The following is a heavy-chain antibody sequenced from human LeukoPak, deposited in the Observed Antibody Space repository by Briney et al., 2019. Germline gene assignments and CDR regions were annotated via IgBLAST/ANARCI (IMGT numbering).Heavy chain of an antibody. CDR3: AELGITMIGGV. CDR2: ISPNGVIT. CDR1: GFTFSSHG. D-gene: IGHD3-10*02. Sequence: PGGSLRLSCAASGFTFSSHGMNWVRQAPGKGLEWVSGISPNGVITYCADSVKGRFTISRDNAKNSLYLQMNSLRAEDTAVYYCAELGITMIGGVWGKGTTVTISS. V-gene: IGHV3-48*03. J-gene: IGHJ6*04.